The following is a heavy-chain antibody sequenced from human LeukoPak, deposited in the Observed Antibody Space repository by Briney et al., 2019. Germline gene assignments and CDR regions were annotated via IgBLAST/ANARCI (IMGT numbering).Heavy chain of an antibody. Sequence: SETLSLTCTVSGGSISSYYWSWIRQPPGKGLEWIGYIYYSGSTNYNPSLKSRVTISVDTSKNQFSLKLSSVTAADTAVYYCARGFGKKAAAGLGYYFDYWGQGTLVTVSS. CDR2: IYYSGST. D-gene: IGHD6-13*01. CDR3: ARGFGKKAAAGLGYYFDY. CDR1: GGSISSYY. J-gene: IGHJ4*02. V-gene: IGHV4-59*01.